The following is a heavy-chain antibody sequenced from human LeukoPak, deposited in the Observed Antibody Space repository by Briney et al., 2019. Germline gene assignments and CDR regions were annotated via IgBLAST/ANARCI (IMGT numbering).Heavy chain of an antibody. J-gene: IGHJ4*02. CDR2: ISYDGSNK. CDR3: AKDPYYDSSGLLDY. D-gene: IGHD3-22*01. V-gene: IGHV3-30-3*01. Sequence: PGGSLRLSCAASGFTFSSYAMHWVRQAPGKGLEWVAVISYDGSNKYYADSVKGRFTISRDNSKNTLYLQMNSLRAEDTAVYYCAKDPYYDSSGLLDYWGQGTLVTVSS. CDR1: GFTFSSYA.